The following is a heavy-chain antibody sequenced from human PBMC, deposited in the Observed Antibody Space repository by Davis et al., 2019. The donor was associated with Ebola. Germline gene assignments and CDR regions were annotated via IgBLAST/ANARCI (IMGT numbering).Heavy chain of an antibody. V-gene: IGHV3-73*01. CDR1: GFTFSGSA. J-gene: IGHJ4*02. CDR3: SGSYRGFDY. D-gene: IGHD1-26*01. CDR2: IRSKANSYAT. Sequence: GESLKISCAASGFTFSGSAMHWVRQASGKGLEWVGRIRSKANSYATPYAASVKGRFTISRDDSKNTAYLQMNSLKTEDTAVYYCSGSYRGFDYWGQGTLVTVSS.